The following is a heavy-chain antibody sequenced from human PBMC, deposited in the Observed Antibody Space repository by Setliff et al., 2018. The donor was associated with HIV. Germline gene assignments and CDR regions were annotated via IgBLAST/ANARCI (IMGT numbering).Heavy chain of an antibody. D-gene: IGHD2-2*01. CDR1: GYTFTAYF. V-gene: IGHV1-2*06. Sequence: ASVTVSCKTSGYTFTAYFIHWVRQAPGQGREWMGRINPNHGGANYAQKFQGRVTMTRDTSIGTAYMQLSGLRSDDSAVFYCSRDSRPLVVPAAWTSYYHMDVWGKGTTVTVSS. J-gene: IGHJ6*03. CDR2: INPNHGGA. CDR3: SRDSRPLVVPAAWTSYYHMDV.